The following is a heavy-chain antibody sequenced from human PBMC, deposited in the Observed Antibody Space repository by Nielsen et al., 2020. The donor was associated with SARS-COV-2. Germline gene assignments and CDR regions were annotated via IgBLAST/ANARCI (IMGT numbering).Heavy chain of an antibody. D-gene: IGHD3-9*01. CDR2: ISAYNGNT. CDR1: GYTFTSYG. Sequence: ASVKVSCKASGYTFTSYGISWVRQAPGQGLEWMGWISAYNGNTNYAQKLQGRVTMTTDTSTSTAYMELRSLRSDDTAVYYCATAPVFVEYFDWLSPWGQGTLVTVSS. V-gene: IGHV1-18*01. J-gene: IGHJ5*02. CDR3: ATAPVFVEYFDWLSP.